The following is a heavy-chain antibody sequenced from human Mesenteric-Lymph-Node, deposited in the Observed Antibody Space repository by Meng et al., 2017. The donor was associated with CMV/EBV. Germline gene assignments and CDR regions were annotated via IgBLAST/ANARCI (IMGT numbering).Heavy chain of an antibody. CDR1: GFSFRNYA. CDR2: IRYDGSNK. J-gene: IGHJ6*02. V-gene: IGHV3-30*02. Sequence: GGPLRLSCIASGFSFRNYAIHWVRLAPGKGLEWVAFIRYDGSNKFYADSVKGRFTISRDNAKNTVSMEMNSLRPEDTAVYYCAKVDCDITNCWQFYALDVWGQGTTVTVSS. D-gene: IGHD2-2*01. CDR3: AKVDCDITNCWQFYALDV.